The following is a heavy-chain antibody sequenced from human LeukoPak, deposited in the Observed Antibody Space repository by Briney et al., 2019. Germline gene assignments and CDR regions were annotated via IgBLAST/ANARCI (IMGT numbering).Heavy chain of an antibody. CDR3: ASSSWSSEYFHY. CDR2: INTDGSST. D-gene: IGHD6-13*01. CDR1: GVTFSSYW. J-gene: IGHJ1*01. Sequence: GGSLRLSCAASGVTFSSYWMHWVRQAPGKGLVWVSRINTDGSSTNYADSVKGRFTISRDNSKNTLYLQLNSLRAEDTAVYFCASSSWSSEYFHYWGQGTLVTVSS. V-gene: IGHV3-74*01.